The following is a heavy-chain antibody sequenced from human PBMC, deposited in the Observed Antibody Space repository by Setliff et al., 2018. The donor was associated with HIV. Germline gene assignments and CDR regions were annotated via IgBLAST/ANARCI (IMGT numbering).Heavy chain of an antibody. CDR2: INHRGST. V-gene: IGHV4-34*01. Sequence: SETLSLTCAVYGGSFSGYYWSWIRQPPGKGLEWIGEINHRGSTNYNPSLKSRVTISVDTSKNQFSLKLSSMTAADTAVYYCARGLWSSGGPIYFDFWGQGTLVTVSS. D-gene: IGHD6-19*01. CDR3: ARGLWSSGGPIYFDF. J-gene: IGHJ4*02. CDR1: GGSFSGYY.